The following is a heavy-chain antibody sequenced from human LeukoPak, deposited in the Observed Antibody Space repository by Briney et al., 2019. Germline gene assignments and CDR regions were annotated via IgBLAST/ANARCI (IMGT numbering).Heavy chain of an antibody. V-gene: IGHV4-61*01. CDR1: GDSISGTNYY. Sequence: ETLSLTCPVSGDSISGTNYYWNWIRQPPGKGLEWIGYTNYIGSTDYNPYLKSRVTISVDSSKNQFSLKLNSVTAADTAVYYCARRSTNWFEPWGQGTLVTVSS. CDR2: TNYIGST. CDR3: ARRSTNWFEP. J-gene: IGHJ5*02. D-gene: IGHD2-2*01.